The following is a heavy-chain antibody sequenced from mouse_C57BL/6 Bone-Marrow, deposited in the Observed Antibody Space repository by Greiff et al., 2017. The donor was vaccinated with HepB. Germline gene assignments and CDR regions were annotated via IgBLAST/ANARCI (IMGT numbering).Heavy chain of an antibody. Sequence: VMLVESGAELMKPGASVKLSCKATGYTFTGYWIEWVKQRPGHGLEWIGEILPGSGSTNYNEKFKGKATFTADTSSNTAYMQLSSLTTEDSAIYYCARRGLRRSLNYYAMDYWGQGTSVTVSS. CDR2: ILPGSGST. J-gene: IGHJ4*01. CDR1: GYTFTGYW. CDR3: ARRGLRRSLNYYAMDY. D-gene: IGHD2-4*01. V-gene: IGHV1-9*01.